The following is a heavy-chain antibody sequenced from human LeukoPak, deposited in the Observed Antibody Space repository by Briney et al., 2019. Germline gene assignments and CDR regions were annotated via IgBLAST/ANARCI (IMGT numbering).Heavy chain of an antibody. Sequence: PGGSLRLSCAASGFTSSHYEMNWVRQAPGKGLEWVSYINSRGTTTYYADSVKGRFTISRDNAENSLYLQMNSLKAEDTAVYYCAREPGEDDFWGQGTLVTVSS. CDR3: AREPGEDDF. D-gene: IGHD7-27*01. J-gene: IGHJ4*02. CDR2: INSRGTTT. V-gene: IGHV3-48*03. CDR1: GFTSSHYE.